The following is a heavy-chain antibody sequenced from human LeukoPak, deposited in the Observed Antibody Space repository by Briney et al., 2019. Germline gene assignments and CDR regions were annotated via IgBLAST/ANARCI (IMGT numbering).Heavy chain of an antibody. D-gene: IGHD4-17*01. CDR1: GFTFDNYA. Sequence: GGSLRLSCAASGFTFDNYAMNWVRQVPGKGLEWISLISWNSGTIGYADSVKGRFTISRDNANNFLYLQMNSLRAEDTAVYYCARDEYGDYVLDYWGQGTLVTVSS. V-gene: IGHV3-9*01. J-gene: IGHJ4*02. CDR3: ARDEYGDYVLDY. CDR2: ISWNSGTI.